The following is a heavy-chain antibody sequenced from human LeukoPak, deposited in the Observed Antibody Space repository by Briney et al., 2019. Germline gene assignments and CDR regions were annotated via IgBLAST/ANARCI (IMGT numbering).Heavy chain of an antibody. CDR3: ARRYDILTGYYPD. CDR1: GGSFSDYY. CDR2: INHSGST. J-gene: IGHJ4*02. Sequence: SETLSLTCAVYGGSFSDYYWSWIRQPPGKGLEWIGEINHSGSTNYNPSLKSRVTISVDTSKNQFSLKLSSVTAADTAVYYCARRYDILTGYYPDWGQGTLVTVSS. D-gene: IGHD3-9*01. V-gene: IGHV4-34*01.